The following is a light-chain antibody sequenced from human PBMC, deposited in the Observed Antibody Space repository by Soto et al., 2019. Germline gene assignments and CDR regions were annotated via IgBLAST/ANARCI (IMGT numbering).Light chain of an antibody. J-gene: IGKJ5*01. CDR1: QRVDSTS. CDR3: QYYDASQGIT. V-gene: IGKV3-20*01. CDR2: SAS. Sequence: PGTMYLSPEERAMLSCRASQRVDSTSFSWYQQKPGQAPSLLIYSASSRAAGIPDAFSGSGSGADFTLTISRLEPEDLAVYYCQYYDASQGITFGQGTRLEIK.